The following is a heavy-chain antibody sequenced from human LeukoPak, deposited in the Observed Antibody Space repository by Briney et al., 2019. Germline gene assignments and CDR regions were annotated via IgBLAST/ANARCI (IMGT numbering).Heavy chain of an antibody. Sequence: PGGSLRLSCAASGFTFSSYAMSWVRQAPGKGLEWVSAISGSGGSTYYADSVKGRFTISRDNSKDTLYLQMNSLSDEDTAVYYCSRDWGQDVWGKGTTVTVSS. V-gene: IGHV3-23*01. CDR1: GFTFSSYA. D-gene: IGHD3-16*01. CDR3: SRDWGQDV. J-gene: IGHJ6*04. CDR2: ISGSGGST.